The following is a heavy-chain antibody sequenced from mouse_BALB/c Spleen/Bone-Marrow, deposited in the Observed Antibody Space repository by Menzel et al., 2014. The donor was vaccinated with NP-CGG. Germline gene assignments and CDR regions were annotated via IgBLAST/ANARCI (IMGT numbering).Heavy chain of an antibody. Sequence: VQLQQSGAELARPWASVKMSCRASGYTFTTYTMHWVKQRPGQGLEWIGYINPSSGYTYYNQKFKDKATLTADKSSSAAYLQLSSLTSEDSAVYYCARVYGNYDAMDYWGQGTSVTVSS. CDR2: INPSSGYT. CDR3: ARVYGNYDAMDY. J-gene: IGHJ4*01. V-gene: IGHV1-4*01. CDR1: GYTFTTYT. D-gene: IGHD2-1*01.